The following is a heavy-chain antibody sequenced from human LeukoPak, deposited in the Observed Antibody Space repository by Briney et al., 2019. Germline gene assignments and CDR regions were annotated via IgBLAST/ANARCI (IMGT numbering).Heavy chain of an antibody. V-gene: IGHV1-8*01. Sequence: ASVKVSCKASGYTFTSYDINWVRQATGQGLEWMGWMNPNSGNTGYAQRFQGRVTMTRNTSISTAYMELSSLRSEDTAVYYCARVLSGYCSGGSCSVNGWFDPWGQGTLVTVSS. J-gene: IGHJ5*02. D-gene: IGHD2-15*01. CDR1: GYTFTSYD. CDR3: ARVLSGYCSGGSCSVNGWFDP. CDR2: MNPNSGNT.